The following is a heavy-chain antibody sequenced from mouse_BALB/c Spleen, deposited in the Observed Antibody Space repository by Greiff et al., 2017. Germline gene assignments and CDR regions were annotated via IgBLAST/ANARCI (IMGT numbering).Heavy chain of an antibody. V-gene: IGHV2-2*02. J-gene: IGHJ2*01. CDR2: IWSGGST. CDR3: ARSGFDY. Sequence: QVQLKQSGPGLVQPSQSLSITCTVSGFSLTSYGVHWVRQSPGKGLEWLGVIWSGGSTDYNAAFISRLSISKDNSKSQVFFKMNSLQANDTAIYYCARSGFDYWGQGTTLTVPS. CDR1: GFSLTSYG.